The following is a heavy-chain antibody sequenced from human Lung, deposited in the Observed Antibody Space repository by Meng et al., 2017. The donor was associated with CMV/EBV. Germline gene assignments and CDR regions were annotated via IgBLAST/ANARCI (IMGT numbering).Heavy chain of an antibody. CDR1: GYIFSGYY. J-gene: IGHJ6*02. Sequence: ASXXVSXKASGYIFSGYYIHWVRQAPGQGPEWMGWINPNSGGTNYAQKFQGRVTMTRDTSISTAYMDLSRLKSDDTAVYYCARGLGDYCSTTSCSYGVDVXGQGTTVTVSS. D-gene: IGHD2-2*01. CDR2: INPNSGGT. CDR3: ARGLGDYCSTTSCSYGVDV. V-gene: IGHV1-2*02.